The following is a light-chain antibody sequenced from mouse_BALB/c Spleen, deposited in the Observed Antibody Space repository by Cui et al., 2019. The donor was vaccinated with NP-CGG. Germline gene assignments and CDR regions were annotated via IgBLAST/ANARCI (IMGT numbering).Light chain of an antibody. Sequence: QAVVTQESEHTTSLGESDTLTFPSSTVSITSSNYANWVQENPDHLFTGLIDDTNNRATGVPARFSSSLIGDKTSLTITGAQTEDKAIYFCALWYSNHWVFGGGTKLTVL. CDR1: TVSITSSNY. V-gene: IGLV1*01. CDR3: ALWYSNHWV. CDR2: DTN. J-gene: IGLJ1*01.